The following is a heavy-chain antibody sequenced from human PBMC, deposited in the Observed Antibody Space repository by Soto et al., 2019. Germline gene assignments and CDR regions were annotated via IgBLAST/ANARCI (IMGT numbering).Heavy chain of an antibody. Sequence: QVRLVESGGGVVQPGGSLRLSCAASGFSFSNHGMHWVRQAPGKGLEWVAAIWSDAGNKYYADSGKGRFTISRDNSKNTLYLQMNTLRAEDTAVYYCATDGFNKPGYYYGMGVWGQGTTVTVSS. J-gene: IGHJ6*02. D-gene: IGHD6-25*01. CDR2: IWSDAGNK. CDR1: GFSFSNHG. CDR3: ATDGFNKPGYYYGMGV. V-gene: IGHV3-33*03.